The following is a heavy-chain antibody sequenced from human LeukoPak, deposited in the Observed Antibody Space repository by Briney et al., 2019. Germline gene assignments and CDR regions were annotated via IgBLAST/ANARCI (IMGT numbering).Heavy chain of an antibody. CDR2: IYYSGST. V-gene: IGHV4-31*03. CDR3: ARRYPAVSTGGNWFDP. CDR1: GGSISSGGYY. J-gene: IGHJ5*02. Sequence: SQTLSLTCTVSGGSISSGGYYWSWIRQHPGTGLEWIGYIYYSGSTYYNPSLKSRVTISVDTSKNQFSLKLSSVTAADTAVYYCARRYPAVSTGGNWFDPWGQGTLVTVSS. D-gene: IGHD2-2*01.